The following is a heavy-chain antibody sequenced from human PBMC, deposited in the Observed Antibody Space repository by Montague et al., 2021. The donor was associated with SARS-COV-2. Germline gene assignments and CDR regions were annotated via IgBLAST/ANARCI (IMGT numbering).Heavy chain of an antibody. Sequence: SETLSLTCTVSGGSISSYYWSWIRQPPGKGLEWIGYIYYSGSTNYNPSLKSRVTISVDTSKNQFSLKLSSVTAADTAVYYCARVSRITIFGVVGWFDPWGQEPWSPSPQ. CDR1: GGSISSYY. CDR3: ARVSRITIFGVVGWFDP. J-gene: IGHJ5*02. D-gene: IGHD3-3*01. CDR2: IYYSGST. V-gene: IGHV4-59*01.